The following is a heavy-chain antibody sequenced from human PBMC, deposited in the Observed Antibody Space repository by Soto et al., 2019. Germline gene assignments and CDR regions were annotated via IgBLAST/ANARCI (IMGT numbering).Heavy chain of an antibody. D-gene: IGHD2-15*01. CDR3: ATGARHCSGGSCYPLYYYGMDV. Sequence: ASVKVSCKVSGYTLTELSMHWVRQAPGKGLEWMGGFDPEDGETIYAQKFQGRVTMTEDTSTDTAYMELSSLRSEDTAVYYCATGARHCSGGSCYPLYYYGMDVWRQGTTVTVSS. J-gene: IGHJ6*02. CDR1: GYTLTELS. CDR2: FDPEDGET. V-gene: IGHV1-24*01.